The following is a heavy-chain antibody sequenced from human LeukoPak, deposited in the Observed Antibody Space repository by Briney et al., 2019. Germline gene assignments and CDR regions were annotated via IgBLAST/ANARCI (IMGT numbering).Heavy chain of an antibody. Sequence: ASVTVSFKASGYTFTGYDMHWVRQAPGQGLEWMGWINPNSGGTNYAQKFQGRVTITRDTSISTAYMELSRLRSDDTAVYYCARDRGYSYGQMGNWFDPWGQGTLVTVSS. D-gene: IGHD5-18*01. J-gene: IGHJ5*02. CDR2: INPNSGGT. V-gene: IGHV1-2*02. CDR3: ARDRGYSYGQMGNWFDP. CDR1: GYTFTGYD.